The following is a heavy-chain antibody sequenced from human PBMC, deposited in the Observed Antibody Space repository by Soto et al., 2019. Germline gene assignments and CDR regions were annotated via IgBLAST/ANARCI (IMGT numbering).Heavy chain of an antibody. J-gene: IGHJ4*02. CDR2: ISGSGGST. Sequence: GGSLRLSCAASGFTFSSYAMSWVRQAPGKGLEWVSAISGSGGSTYYADSVKGRFTISRDNSKNTLYLQMNSLRAEDTAVYYCAKDRAAVAGTRRYFDYWGQGTLVTVSS. CDR3: AKDRAAVAGTRRYFDY. V-gene: IGHV3-23*01. CDR1: GFTFSSYA. D-gene: IGHD6-19*01.